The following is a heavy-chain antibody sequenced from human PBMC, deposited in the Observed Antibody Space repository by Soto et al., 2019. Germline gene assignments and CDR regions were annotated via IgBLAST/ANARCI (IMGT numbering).Heavy chain of an antibody. D-gene: IGHD3-10*01. Sequence: QVQLVQSGPEVKKPGSSVKVSCTASGGTFNSYTLNWVRQAPGQRPEWVGRVNPIVGMSTSASKFQGRVTLTADKSTNRAYMDLTGLKSEDTAVYYCATSYGSGCTHFDSWGQGTLVTVAS. J-gene: IGHJ4*02. CDR1: GGTFNSYT. CDR3: ATSYGSGCTHFDS. CDR2: VNPIVGMS. V-gene: IGHV1-69*02.